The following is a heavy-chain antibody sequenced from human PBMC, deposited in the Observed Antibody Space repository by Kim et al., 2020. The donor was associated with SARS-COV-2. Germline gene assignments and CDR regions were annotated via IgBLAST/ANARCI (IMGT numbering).Heavy chain of an antibody. V-gene: IGHV3-21*01. CDR1: GFTFSSYS. D-gene: IGHD2-2*01. Sequence: GGSLRLSCAASGFTFSSYSMNWVRQAPGKGLEWVSSISSSSSYIYYADSVKGRFTISRDNAKNSLYLQMNSLRAEDTAVYYCAREYCSSTSCYLDYYYGMDVWGQGTTGTVSS. CDR2: ISSSSSYI. CDR3: AREYCSSTSCYLDYYYGMDV. J-gene: IGHJ6*02.